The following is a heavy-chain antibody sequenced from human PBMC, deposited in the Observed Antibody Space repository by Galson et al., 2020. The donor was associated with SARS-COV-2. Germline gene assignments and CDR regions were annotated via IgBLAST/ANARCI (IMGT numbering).Heavy chain of an antibody. D-gene: IGHD6-13*01. V-gene: IGHV5-51*01. CDR2: IYPRDSDT. J-gene: IGHJ5*02. CDR1: GYNKKKNW. CDR3: ARRITAARTRWFDA. Sequence: GPGYNKKKNWIRWLRHKTGKGLKYMEIIYPRDSDTKYTQPSQGQVTISVDKSNNTAYLQWSSLKASDTAIYYCARRITAARTRWFDAWGQGTLVTVSS.